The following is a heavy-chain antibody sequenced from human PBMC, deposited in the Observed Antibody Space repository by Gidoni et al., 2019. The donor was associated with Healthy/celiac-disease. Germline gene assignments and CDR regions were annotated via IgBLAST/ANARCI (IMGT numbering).Heavy chain of an antibody. Sequence: QVQLVESGGGLVKPGGALRRCCAASGFTCSDYYMSWIRQAPGKGLYWVSYISSSGSTRYYAGSVKGRFTISRDNAKNSLYLQMNSLRAEDTAVYYCASIAGSYYPQYYFDYWGQGTLVTVSS. CDR2: ISSSGSTR. CDR1: GFTCSDYY. D-gene: IGHD1-26*01. J-gene: IGHJ4*02. CDR3: ASIAGSYYPQYYFDY. V-gene: IGHV3-11*01.